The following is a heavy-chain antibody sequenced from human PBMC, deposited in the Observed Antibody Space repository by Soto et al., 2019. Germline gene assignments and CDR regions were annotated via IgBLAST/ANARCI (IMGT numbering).Heavy chain of an antibody. CDR2: IGNRGTGI. V-gene: IGHV3-11*01. Sequence: QVQLVESGGGLVKPGGSLRLSCAASGFTFGDYYMTWIRQAPGKGLEWVSFIGNRGTGIYYADSVKGRFTIFRDNAKNSLYLQRNSLRVEDTAMYYCARDLRAVGMASRFDPWGQGALVSVSS. D-gene: IGHD6-13*01. CDR1: GFTFGDYY. CDR3: ARDLRAVGMASRFDP. J-gene: IGHJ5*02.